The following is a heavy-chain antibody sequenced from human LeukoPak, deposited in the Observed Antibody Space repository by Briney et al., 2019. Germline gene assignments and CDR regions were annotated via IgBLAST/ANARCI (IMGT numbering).Heavy chain of an antibody. CDR3: ASGYDILTGEYFQH. D-gene: IGHD3-9*01. CDR2: INHSGST. V-gene: IGHV4-34*01. CDR1: SGSFSGYY. J-gene: IGHJ1*01. Sequence: SETLSLTCAVYSGSFSGYYWSWIRQPPGRGLEWIGEINHSGSTNYNPSLKSRVTMSVDTSKNQFSLKLSSVTAADTAVYYCASGYDILTGEYFQHWGQGTLVTVSS.